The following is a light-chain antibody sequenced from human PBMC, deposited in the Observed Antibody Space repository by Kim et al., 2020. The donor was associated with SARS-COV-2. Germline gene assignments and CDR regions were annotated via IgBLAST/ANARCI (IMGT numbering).Light chain of an antibody. Sequence: AAVYDIVTTTCGARQSISGWLAWYQQKQGRAPKLLIYAASSVRSGVPYRCSGGGSGTDITLTSSRLQPEDFATYYCQQANSFTRTFGQGTKVDIK. CDR3: QQANSFTRT. J-gene: IGKJ1*01. V-gene: IGKV1-12*01. CDR2: AAS. CDR1: QSISGW.